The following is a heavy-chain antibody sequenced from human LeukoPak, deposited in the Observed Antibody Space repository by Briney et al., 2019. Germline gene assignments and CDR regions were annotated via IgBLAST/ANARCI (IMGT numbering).Heavy chain of an antibody. CDR1: GFTFSDYY. CDR3: AKDRYDYVWGSYRYTGSLFDY. V-gene: IGHV3-11*04. Sequence: PGGSLRLSCAASGFTFSDYYMSWIRQAPGKGLEWVSYISSSGSTIYYADSVKGRFTISRDNSKNTLYLQMNSLRAEDTAVYYCAKDRYDYVWGSYRYTGSLFDYWGQGTLVTVSS. CDR2: ISSSGSTI. J-gene: IGHJ4*02. D-gene: IGHD3-16*02.